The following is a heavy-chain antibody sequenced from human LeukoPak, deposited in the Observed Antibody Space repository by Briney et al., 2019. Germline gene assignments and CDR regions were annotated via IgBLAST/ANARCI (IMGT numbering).Heavy chain of an antibody. CDR3: ARNLLKIVVVPAATSYYYYGMDV. J-gene: IGHJ6*04. CDR2: INPSGGST. Sequence: ASVSVSCKASGYTFTSYYMHWVRQSPGQGLEWMGIINPSGGSTSYAQKFQGRVTMTRDTSTSTVYMELSSLRSEDTAVYYCARNLLKIVVVPAATSYYYYGMDVWGKGTTVTVSS. V-gene: IGHV1-46*01. CDR1: GYTFTSYY. D-gene: IGHD2-2*01.